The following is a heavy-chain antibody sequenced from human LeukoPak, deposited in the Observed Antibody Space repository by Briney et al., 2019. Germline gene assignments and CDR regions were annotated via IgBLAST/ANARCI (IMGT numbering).Heavy chain of an antibody. J-gene: IGHJ4*02. CDR2: IRYDGSNK. V-gene: IGHV3-30*02. Sequence: GGSLRLSCAASGFTFSSYGMHWVRQAPGKGLEWVAFIRYDGSNKYYADSVKGRFTISRDNSKNTLYLQMNSLRAEDTAVYYAVVVVPAAKTPNFDYWGQGTLVTVSS. D-gene: IGHD2-2*01. CDR3: VVVVPAAKTPNFDY. CDR1: GFTFSSYG.